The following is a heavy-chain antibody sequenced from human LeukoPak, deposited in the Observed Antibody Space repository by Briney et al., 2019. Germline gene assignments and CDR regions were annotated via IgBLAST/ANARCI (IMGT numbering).Heavy chain of an antibody. V-gene: IGHV1-3*01. D-gene: IGHD2-2*01. Sequence: ASVKVSCKASGYTFTSYAMHWVRQAPGQRLEWMGWINAGNGNTKYSQKFQSRVTITRDTSASTAYMELSSLRSEDTAVYYCARATLIVVVPAAIYYYYGMDVWGQGTTVTVSS. J-gene: IGHJ6*02. CDR2: INAGNGNT. CDR3: ARATLIVVVPAAIYYYYGMDV. CDR1: GYTFTSYA.